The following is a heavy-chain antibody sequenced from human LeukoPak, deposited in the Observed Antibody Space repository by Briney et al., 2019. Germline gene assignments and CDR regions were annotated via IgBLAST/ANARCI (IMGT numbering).Heavy chain of an antibody. CDR1: GDSMSRGDYY. Sequence: SDTLSLTCTLCGDSMSRGDYYCRWIPKPPAKGLDWSEYIYYSGNTCYHPSIKSRVTISVDTSKNQFSLKLSSVTAADTAVYYCARVPPLGDCSSTSCYDYWGQGTLVTVSS. V-gene: IGHV4-30-4*02. D-gene: IGHD2-2*01. CDR2: IYYSGNT. J-gene: IGHJ4*02. CDR3: ARVPPLGDCSSTSCYDY.